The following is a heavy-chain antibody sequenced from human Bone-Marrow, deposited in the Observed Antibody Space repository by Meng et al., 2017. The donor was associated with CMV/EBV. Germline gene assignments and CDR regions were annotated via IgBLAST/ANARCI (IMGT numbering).Heavy chain of an antibody. CDR1: GFTFSSYR. D-gene: IGHD6-6*01. CDR2: IKQDVSKK. V-gene: IGHV3-7*01. J-gene: IGHJ6*02. Sequence: GESLKISCPASGFTFSSYRMSWVRQAPGKGLEWVANIKQDVSKKYYVDSVKGRFTISRDNAKNSLYLQMNSRRAEDTAVYYCARDAHRSPSIAAYYYYYGMDVWGQGTTVTVSS. CDR3: ARDAHRSPSIAAYYYYYGMDV.